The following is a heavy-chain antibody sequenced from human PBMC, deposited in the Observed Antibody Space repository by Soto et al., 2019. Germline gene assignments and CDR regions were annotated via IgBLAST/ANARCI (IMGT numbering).Heavy chain of an antibody. CDR2: IIPLFGTT. CDR3: AAELGFGSVSGV. J-gene: IGHJ6*02. Sequence: QVQVVQSGVEVRRPGSSVKVSCKASGDTFKNCAISWVRQAPGQGLEWMGGIIPLFGTTDFAQRFQGRLTITADESTTTAYMELSRLRSEDTATYYCAAELGFGSVSGVWGQGTTVIVSS. D-gene: IGHD3-10*01. CDR1: GDTFKNCA. V-gene: IGHV1-69*01.